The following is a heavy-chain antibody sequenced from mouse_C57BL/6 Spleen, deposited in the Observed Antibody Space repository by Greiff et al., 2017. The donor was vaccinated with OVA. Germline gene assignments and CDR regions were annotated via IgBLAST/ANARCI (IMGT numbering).Heavy chain of an antibody. J-gene: IGHJ2*01. CDR2: INYDGNN. CDR3: ARDGIPRFDY. CDR1: GFSITSGCF. Sequence: ESGRGLVQPSQSLSLSCAVTGFSITSGCFWHRNRQYPGNKLEWNGNINYDGNNNYEPALINRISNTRNTSKNQFFLKLNAVTTEDTATYCCARDGIPRFDYWGQGTTLTVSS. V-gene: IGHV3-6*01.